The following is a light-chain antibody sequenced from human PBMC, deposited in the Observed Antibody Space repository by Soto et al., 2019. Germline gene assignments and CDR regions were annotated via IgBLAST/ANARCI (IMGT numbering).Light chain of an antibody. Sequence: EMVLTQSPGTLSLSPGERSTLSCRSSQSVSNNYLAWYQQKPGQAPRLLIYGASNRATGVPDRFSGSGSGTEFTLTISGLQSGDFAVYYCQQYGSSPGTFGQGTKVDIK. CDR1: QSVSNNY. V-gene: IGKV3-20*01. CDR3: QQYGSSPGT. J-gene: IGKJ1*01. CDR2: GAS.